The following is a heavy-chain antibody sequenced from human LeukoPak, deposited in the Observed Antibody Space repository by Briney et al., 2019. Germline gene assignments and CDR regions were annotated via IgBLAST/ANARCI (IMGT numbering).Heavy chain of an antibody. CDR1: GGSISSYY. J-gene: IGHJ6*02. CDR2: IYYSGST. Sequence: PSETLSLTCTVSGGSISSYYWSWIRQPPGKGLEWIGYIYYSGSTNYNPSLKSRVTISVDTCKNQFSLKLSSVTAADTAVYYCARLSPHYYYGMDVWGQGTTVTVSS. V-gene: IGHV4-59*08. CDR3: ARLSPHYYYGMDV.